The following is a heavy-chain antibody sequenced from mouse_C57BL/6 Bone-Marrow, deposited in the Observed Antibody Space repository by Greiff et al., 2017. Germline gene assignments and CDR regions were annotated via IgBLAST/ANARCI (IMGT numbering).Heavy chain of an antibody. Sequence: QVQLQQPGAELVMPGASVKLSCKASGYTFTSYWMHWVKQRPGQGLEWIGEIDPSDSYTNYNQKFKGKSTLTVDKSSSTAYMQLSSLTSEDSAVYYCARDGTTVVAPFDYWGQGTTLTVSS. CDR2: IDPSDSYT. CDR3: ARDGTTVVAPFDY. J-gene: IGHJ2*01. V-gene: IGHV1-69*01. D-gene: IGHD1-1*01. CDR1: GYTFTSYW.